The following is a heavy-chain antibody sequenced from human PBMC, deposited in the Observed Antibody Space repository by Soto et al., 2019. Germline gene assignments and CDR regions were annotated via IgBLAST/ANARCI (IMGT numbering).Heavy chain of an antibody. CDR2: IADIGST. V-gene: IGHV4-4*09. Sequence: PSETLSLTCTVSGGSISGYYWIWIRQPPGKGLEWIGYIADIGSTNYNPSLNSRVTISVDTSKNQFSLRLSSVTAADTAVYYCARAPGYSYGFGYFDSWGQGALVTVSS. CDR1: GGSISGYY. J-gene: IGHJ4*02. D-gene: IGHD5-18*01. CDR3: ARAPGYSYGFGYFDS.